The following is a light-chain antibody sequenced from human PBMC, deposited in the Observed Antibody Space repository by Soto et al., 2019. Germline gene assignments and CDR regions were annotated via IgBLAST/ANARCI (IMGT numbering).Light chain of an antibody. CDR3: QCYDSRLSGRV. Sequence: QSVLTQPPSVSGAPGQRVTISCTGSSSNIGAGYDVHWYQQLPGPAPKLLIYGNSNRPSGVPDRFSDSKSCTSASLAITGLQAEDEADYYWQCYDSRLSGRVFGGGTQVTVL. V-gene: IGLV1-40*01. J-gene: IGLJ3*02. CDR1: SSNIGAGYD. CDR2: GNS.